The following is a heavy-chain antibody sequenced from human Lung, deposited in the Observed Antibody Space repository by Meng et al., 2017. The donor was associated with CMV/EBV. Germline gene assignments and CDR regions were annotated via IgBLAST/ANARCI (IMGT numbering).Heavy chain of an antibody. CDR3: ASFPPPGKQWLVTDY. V-gene: IGHV4-4*02. CDR2: IYHSGST. D-gene: IGHD6-19*01. CDR1: GGSSSSRNW. J-gene: IGHJ4*02. Sequence: VQLLESDHGLVKPSGTLSLPCAVAGGSSSSRNWWSWVRQPPGKGLEWIGEIYHSGSTNYNPSLKSRVTISVDKSKNQFSLKLSSVTAADTAVYYCASFPPPGKQWLVTDYWGQGTLVTVSS.